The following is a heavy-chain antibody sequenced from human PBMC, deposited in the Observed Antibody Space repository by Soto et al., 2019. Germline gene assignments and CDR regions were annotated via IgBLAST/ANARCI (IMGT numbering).Heavy chain of an antibody. V-gene: IGHV3-48*02. CDR2: ISGRGTTI. CDR3: VRMGFCSGASCNHYFYYYAMDV. Sequence: DVQLVETGGGLVQPGGSLRLSSPVSCFSSSFYAINWARQAPGKGLDWVSLISGRGTTIYYADSVEGLFTISRGNAQNSLFLQMDSLRDEDKAVYYCVRMGFCSGASCNHYFYYYAMDVWGQGTTVIVSS. J-gene: IGHJ6*02. CDR1: CFSSSFYA. D-gene: IGHD2-15*01.